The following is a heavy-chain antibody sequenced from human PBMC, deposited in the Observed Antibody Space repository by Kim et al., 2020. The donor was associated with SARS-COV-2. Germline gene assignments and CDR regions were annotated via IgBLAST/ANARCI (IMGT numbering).Heavy chain of an antibody. CDR1: GYSFTSYW. V-gene: IGHV5-51*01. J-gene: IGHJ6*02. D-gene: IGHD1-26*01. CDR3: ARHPRAGSGSYFSFYGMDV. Sequence: GESLKISCKGSGYSFTSYWIGWVRQMPGKGLEWMGIIYPGDSDTRYSPSFQGQVTISADKSISTAYLQWSSLKASDTAMYYCARHPRAGSGSYFSFYGMDVWGQGTTVTVSS. CDR2: IYPGDSDT.